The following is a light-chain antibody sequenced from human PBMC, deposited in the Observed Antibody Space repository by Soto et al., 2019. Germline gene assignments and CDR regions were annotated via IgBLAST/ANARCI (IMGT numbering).Light chain of an antibody. CDR3: KSYAGRNTYV. J-gene: IGLJ1*01. CDR2: EVV. V-gene: IGLV2-8*01. CDR1: KNDVGFYDF. Sequence: QSVLTQPPSASGSPGQSVTISCTGTKNDVGFYDFVSWYQHHPGKAPRLIIYEVVQRPSGVPDRFSGSKSGNTASLTVSGLQAADEADYFCKSYAGRNTYVFGSGTKVNV.